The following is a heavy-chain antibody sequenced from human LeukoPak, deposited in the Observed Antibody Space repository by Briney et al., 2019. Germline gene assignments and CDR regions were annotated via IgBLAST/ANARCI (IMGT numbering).Heavy chain of an antibody. J-gene: IGHJ4*02. Sequence: GGSLRLSCAGSGFIFTNFSMNWVRQAPGKGLEWVSSITGNSAYTHYADSVRGRFTISRDNSKNSLYLQLNNLRIEDTALYYCARGDSDYYDTRGYAFEYWGQGTLVAVSS. CDR2: ITGNSAYT. CDR3: ARGDSDYYDTRGYAFEY. CDR1: GFIFTNFS. V-gene: IGHV3-21*01. D-gene: IGHD3-22*01.